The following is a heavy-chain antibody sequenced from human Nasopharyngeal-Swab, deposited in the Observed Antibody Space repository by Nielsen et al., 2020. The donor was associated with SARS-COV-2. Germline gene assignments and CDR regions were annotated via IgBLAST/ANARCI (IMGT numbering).Heavy chain of an antibody. CDR3: ARGPEYALFDF. Sequence: GSLRLSCTVSGGSISSYYWSWIRQPPGKGLEWIGYIYYSGSTNYSPSLKSRVTISVDTSKNQFSLKLSSVTAADTAVYYCARGPEYALFDFWGQGTLVTVSS. D-gene: IGHD2/OR15-2a*01. J-gene: IGHJ4*02. V-gene: IGHV4-59*01. CDR2: IYYSGST. CDR1: GGSISSYY.